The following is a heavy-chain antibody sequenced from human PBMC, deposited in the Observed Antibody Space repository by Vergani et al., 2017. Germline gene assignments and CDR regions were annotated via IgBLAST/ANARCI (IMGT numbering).Heavy chain of an antibody. D-gene: IGHD2-21*01. CDR2: IIPILGIA. V-gene: IGHV1-69*02. J-gene: IGHJ6*02. CDR3: ARGGGGSELYGMDV. Sequence: QVQLVQSGAEVKKPGTSVKVSCKAPGGTFSSYTISWVRQAPGQGLEWMGRIIPILGIANYAQKFQGSVTITADKSTSTAYMVLSSLRSEDTAVYYCARGGGGSELYGMDVWGQGTTVTVSS. CDR1: GGTFSSYT.